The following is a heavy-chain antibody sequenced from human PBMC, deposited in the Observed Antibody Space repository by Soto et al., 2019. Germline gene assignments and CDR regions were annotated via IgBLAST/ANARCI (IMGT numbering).Heavy chain of an antibody. V-gene: IGHV3-30-3*01. J-gene: IGHJ4*02. CDR3: ARDVYDSSGIAY. D-gene: IGHD3-22*01. CDR1: GFTFSSYA. CDR2: ISYDGSNK. Sequence: GESLKISCAASGFTFSSYAMHWVRQAPGKGLEWVAVISYDGSNKYYADSVKGRFTISRDNSKNTLYLQMNSLRAEDTAVYYCARDVYDSSGIAYWGPGTLVTSPQ.